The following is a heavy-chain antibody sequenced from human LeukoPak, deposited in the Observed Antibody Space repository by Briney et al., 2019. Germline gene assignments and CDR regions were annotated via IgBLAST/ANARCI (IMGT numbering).Heavy chain of an antibody. J-gene: IGHJ4*02. CDR1: GFTFSSYT. V-gene: IGHV3-7*04. Sequence: PGGSLRLSCAASGFTFSSYTMNWVRQAPGKGLEWVANIKQDGSEKYYVDSVKGRFTTSRDNAKNSLYLQMNSLRAEDTAVYYCARGTIAAAGYYYFDYWGQGTQVTVSS. CDR2: IKQDGSEK. D-gene: IGHD6-13*01. CDR3: ARGTIAAAGYYYFDY.